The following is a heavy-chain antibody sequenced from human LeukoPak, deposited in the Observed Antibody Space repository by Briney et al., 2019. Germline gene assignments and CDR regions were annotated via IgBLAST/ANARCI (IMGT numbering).Heavy chain of an antibody. CDR3: APIDGSAYYILDY. V-gene: IGHV4-39*01. Sequence: TSSETLSLTCSVSGGSISSSSYYWGWIRQPPGRGLEWIGTIYYSGSVHFNPSLKSRVTISVDTSKNQFSLKLSSVTAADTAVYYCAPIDGSAYYILDYWGQGTLVTVSS. D-gene: IGHD3-22*01. CDR1: GGSISSSSYY. CDR2: IYYSGSV. J-gene: IGHJ4*02.